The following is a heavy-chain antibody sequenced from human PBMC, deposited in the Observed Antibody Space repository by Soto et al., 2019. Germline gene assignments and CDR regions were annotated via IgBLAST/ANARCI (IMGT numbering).Heavy chain of an antibody. J-gene: IGHJ4*02. CDR1: GFTFSSYA. CDR2: ISGSGGST. Sequence: EVQLLESGGGLVQPGGSLRLSCAASGFTFSSYAMSWVRQAPGKGLEWVSAISGSGGSTYYADSVKGRFTISRDNSKNTLYLQMNSLRAEDTAVYYCAKDFRAIRLWFGETRGYFDYWGQGTLVTVSS. V-gene: IGHV3-23*01. CDR3: AKDFRAIRLWFGETRGYFDY. D-gene: IGHD3-10*01.